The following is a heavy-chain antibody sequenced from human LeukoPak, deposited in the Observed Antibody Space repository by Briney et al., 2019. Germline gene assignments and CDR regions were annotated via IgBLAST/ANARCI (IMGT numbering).Heavy chain of an antibody. J-gene: IGHJ6*02. Sequence: SETLSLTCTVSGGSISSYYWSWIRQPPGKGLEWIGYIYYSGSTNYNPSLKSRVTISVDTSKHQFSLKLSSVAAADTAVYYCARVVQGRTPGEKYYYCYYGMDVWGQGTTVTVSS. D-gene: IGHD2-21*01. V-gene: IGHV4-59*01. CDR3: ARVVQGRTPGEKYYYCYYGMDV. CDR2: IYYSGST. CDR1: GGSISSYY.